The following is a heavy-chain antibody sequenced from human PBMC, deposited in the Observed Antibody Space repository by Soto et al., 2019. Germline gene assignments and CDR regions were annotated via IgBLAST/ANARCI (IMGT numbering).Heavy chain of an antibody. Sequence: QVQLVESGGGVVQPGRSLRLSCAASGFTFSSCGMHWVRQAPGKGLEWAAVISNDGSNKYYADSVKGRFTISRDNSKNTLYLQMNSLRAEDTAVYYCAKEWVYDSSGWSFDYWGQGTLVTVSS. CDR1: GFTFSSCG. CDR3: AKEWVYDSSGWSFDY. D-gene: IGHD3-22*01. V-gene: IGHV3-30*18. J-gene: IGHJ4*02. CDR2: ISNDGSNK.